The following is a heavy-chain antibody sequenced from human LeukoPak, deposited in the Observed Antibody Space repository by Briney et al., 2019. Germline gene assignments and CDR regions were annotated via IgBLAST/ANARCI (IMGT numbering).Heavy chain of an antibody. J-gene: IGHJ4*02. V-gene: IGHV1-2*02. Sequence: GASVKVSCKASGYTFTGYYMHWVRQAPGQGLEWMGWINPNSGGTNYAQKFQGRVTMTRDTSISTAYMELSRLRSDDTAVYYCARDCSSTSCYGVNFDYWGQGTLVTVSS. CDR1: GYTFTGYY. CDR2: INPNSGGT. D-gene: IGHD2-2*01. CDR3: ARDCSSTSCYGVNFDY.